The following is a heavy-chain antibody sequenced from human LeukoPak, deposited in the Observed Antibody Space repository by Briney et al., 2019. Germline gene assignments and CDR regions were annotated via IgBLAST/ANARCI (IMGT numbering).Heavy chain of an antibody. CDR1: RFTFSSYA. Sequence: PGGSLRLSCAASRFTFSSYAIHWVRQAPGKGLEWVAVISYDGSNKYYADSVKGRFTISRDNSKNTLYLQMNSLRAEDTAVYYCAKSGSGWEDNFDYWGQGTLVTVSS. J-gene: IGHJ4*02. CDR2: ISYDGSNK. CDR3: AKSGSGWEDNFDY. D-gene: IGHD6-19*01. V-gene: IGHV3-30*18.